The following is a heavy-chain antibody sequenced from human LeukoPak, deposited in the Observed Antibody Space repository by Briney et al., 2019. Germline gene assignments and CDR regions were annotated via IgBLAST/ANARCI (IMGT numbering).Heavy chain of an antibody. CDR3: ARKGGHFGY. Sequence: PSETLSLTCTVSGGSISYYYWSWIRQSPGKGLEWIGYIYYNGSTNYNPSLKSRVTISVDMSKNQFSLKVTSVTAADTAIYYCARKGGHFGYWGQGTLVTVSS. CDR2: IYYNGST. V-gene: IGHV4-59*01. CDR1: GGSISYYY. J-gene: IGHJ4*02. D-gene: IGHD2-15*01.